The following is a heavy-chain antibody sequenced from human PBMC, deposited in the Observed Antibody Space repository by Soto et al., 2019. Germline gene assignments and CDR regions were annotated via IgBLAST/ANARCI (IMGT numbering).Heavy chain of an antibody. CDR2: ISGFNGNT. CDR1: GYTFSIYA. J-gene: IGHJ4*02. CDR3: ARDKGGLDY. Sequence: QVQLVQSGVEVKTPGASVKVSCKASGYTFSIYAISWVRQAPGQGLEWMGWISGFNGNTAYAQNFEDRVTMTTDTPTITVSMEMRNLRSDDTAIYYCARDKGGLDYWGQGNLVSVS. V-gene: IGHV1-18*01.